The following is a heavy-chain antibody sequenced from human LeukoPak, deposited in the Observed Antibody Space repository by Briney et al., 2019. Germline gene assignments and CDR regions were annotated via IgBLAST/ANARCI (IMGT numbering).Heavy chain of an antibody. CDR2: VHLSGRT. CDR3: AREGGPYRPLDY. J-gene: IGHJ4*02. CDR1: GGSISTTNW. V-gene: IGHV4-4*02. Sequence: PSETLSLTCGVSGGSISTTNWWTWVRQPPGGGLEWIGEVHLSGRTHYNPSLESRFTMSVDMSENHISLRLTSVTAADTAVYYCAREGGPYRPLDYSGQGTLVTVSS.